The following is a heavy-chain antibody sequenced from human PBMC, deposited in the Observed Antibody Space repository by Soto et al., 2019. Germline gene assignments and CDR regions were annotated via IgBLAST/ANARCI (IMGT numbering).Heavy chain of an antibody. V-gene: IGHV3-21*01. CDR3: ASGYFDY. J-gene: IGHJ4*02. CDR2: ITTSSSYI. CDR1: GFIFSSST. Sequence: GGSLRLSCAASGFIFSSSTMNWVRQAPGTGLEWVSSITTSSSYIYYADSVKGRFTISRDNAKNSLYLQMNSLRVEDTAVYYCASGYFDYWSQGTLVTVSS.